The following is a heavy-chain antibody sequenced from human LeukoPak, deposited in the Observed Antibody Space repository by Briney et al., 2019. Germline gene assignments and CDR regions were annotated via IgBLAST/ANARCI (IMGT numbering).Heavy chain of an antibody. CDR2: INSDGSST. Sequence: GGSLRLSYAASGFTFSSYWMHWVRQAPGKGLVWVSRINSDGSSTSYADSVKGRFTISRDNAKNTLYLQMNSLRAEDTAVYYCAKDRVTMIVVVTNFDYWGQGTLVTVSS. CDR3: AKDRVTMIVVVTNFDY. CDR1: GFTFSSYW. J-gene: IGHJ4*02. D-gene: IGHD3-22*01. V-gene: IGHV3-74*01.